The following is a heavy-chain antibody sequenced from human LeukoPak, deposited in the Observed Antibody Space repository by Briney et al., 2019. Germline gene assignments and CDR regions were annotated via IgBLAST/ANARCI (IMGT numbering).Heavy chain of an antibody. Sequence: ASVKVSCKASGYTFTGYYMHWVRQAPGQGLEWMGWINPNSGGTNCAQKFQGWVTMTRDTSISTAYMGLSRLRSDDTAVYYCARGHTLGYCSGGSCYGDYWGQGTLVTVSS. D-gene: IGHD2-15*01. V-gene: IGHV1-2*04. CDR3: ARGHTLGYCSGGSCYGDY. J-gene: IGHJ4*02. CDR2: INPNSGGT. CDR1: GYTFTGYY.